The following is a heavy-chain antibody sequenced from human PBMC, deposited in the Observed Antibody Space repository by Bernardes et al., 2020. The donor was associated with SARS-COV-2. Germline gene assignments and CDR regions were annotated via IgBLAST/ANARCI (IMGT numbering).Heavy chain of an antibody. CDR3: AREGNTKAPDS. J-gene: IGHJ4*02. Sequence: GGSLRLSCAASGFTFSSYGMHWVRQAPGKGLEWVAVIWYDGSNKYYADSVKGRFTISRDNSKNTLYLQMNSLRVDDTAIYYCAREGNTKAPDSWGQGTLVTVSS. V-gene: IGHV3-33*01. CDR2: IWYDGSNK. D-gene: IGHD1-1*01. CDR1: GFTFSSYG.